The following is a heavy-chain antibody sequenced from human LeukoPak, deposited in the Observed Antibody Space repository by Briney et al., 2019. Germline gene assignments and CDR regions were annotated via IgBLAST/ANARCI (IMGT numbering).Heavy chain of an antibody. CDR2: IQAKAYGGAT. V-gene: IGHV3-49*04. CDR3: TRVRFLEWLLHYYGMDV. J-gene: IGHJ6*02. D-gene: IGHD3-3*01. CDR1: GFTFGDYA. Sequence: GGSLRLSCSTSGFTFGDYAMSWVRQAPGKGLEWVGFIQAKAYGGATKYAASVNGRFSISRDDSQSIANLQMNDLKTEDTAVYYCTRVRFLEWLLHYYGMDVWGQGTTVTVSS.